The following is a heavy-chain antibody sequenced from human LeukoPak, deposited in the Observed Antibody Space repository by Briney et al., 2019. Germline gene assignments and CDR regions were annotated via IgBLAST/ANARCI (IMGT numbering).Heavy chain of an antibody. V-gene: IGHV4-59*01. J-gene: IGHJ4*02. D-gene: IGHD4-17*01. Sequence: SETLPLTCTVSGGSISSYYWSWIRQPPGKGLEWIGYIYYSGSTNYNPSLKSRVTISVDTSKNQFSLKLSSVTAADTAVYYCARDYGDYDFAYWGQGTLVTVPS. CDR1: GGSISSYY. CDR3: ARDYGDYDFAY. CDR2: IYYSGST.